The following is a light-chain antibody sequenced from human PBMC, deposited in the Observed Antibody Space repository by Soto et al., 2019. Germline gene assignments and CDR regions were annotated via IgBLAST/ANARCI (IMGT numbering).Light chain of an antibody. Sequence: DIQMTQSPASLSASVGGRVTISCRAGQNVGDWLAWYQQTPGKAPKLLIYAASRLQTGVPSRFSGGGSGTDFTLTISSLQPEDFATYYCQQSNTFPLTFGGGTKVEIK. V-gene: IGKV1-12*01. CDR3: QQSNTFPLT. CDR2: AAS. J-gene: IGKJ4*01. CDR1: QNVGDW.